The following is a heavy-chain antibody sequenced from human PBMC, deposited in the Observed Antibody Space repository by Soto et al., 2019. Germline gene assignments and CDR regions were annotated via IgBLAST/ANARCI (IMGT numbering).Heavy chain of an antibody. D-gene: IGHD3-22*01. CDR1: GFTFSSYW. CDR3: ARLPMYYYDSSGYSQSSYYYYYGMDV. CDR2: INSDGSII. J-gene: IGHJ6*02. Sequence: PGGSLRLSCAASGFTFSSYWMHWVRQAPGKGLVWVSRINSDGSIISNADSVKGRFTISRDNAKNTLYLQMNSLRAEDTAVYYCARLPMYYYDSSGYSQSSYYYYYGMDVWGQGTTVTVSS. V-gene: IGHV3-74*01.